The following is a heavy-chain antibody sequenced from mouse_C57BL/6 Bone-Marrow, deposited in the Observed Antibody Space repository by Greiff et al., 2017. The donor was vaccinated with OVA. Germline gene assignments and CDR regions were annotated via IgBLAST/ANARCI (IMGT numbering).Heavy chain of an antibody. Sequence: EVQLQQSGPELVKPGASVKISCKASGYTFTDYYMNWVKQSHGKSLEWIGDINPNNGGTSYNQKFKGKATLTVDKSSSTAYMERRSLTSEDSAVYDGAPYYYGSNWYFDVWGTGTTVTVSS. CDR2: INPNNGGT. D-gene: IGHD1-1*01. J-gene: IGHJ1*03. V-gene: IGHV1-26*01. CDR1: GYTFTDYY. CDR3: APYYYGSNWYFDV.